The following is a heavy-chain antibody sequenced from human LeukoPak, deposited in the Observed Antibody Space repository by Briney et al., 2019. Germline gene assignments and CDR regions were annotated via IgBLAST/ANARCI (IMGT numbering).Heavy chain of an antibody. J-gene: IGHJ4*02. CDR2: ISSSGST. D-gene: IGHD3-10*01. Sequence: SQTLSLTCTVSGDPMSRGDYYWSSIRQPAAKVLEWIGRISSSGSTNYNPSLKSRVTISVDTSKNQFSLNLTSVTAADTAVYYCARAYYSTSFYPYWGQRTSVTVSS. CDR3: ARAYYSTSFYPY. CDR1: GDPMSRGDYY. V-gene: IGHV4-61*02.